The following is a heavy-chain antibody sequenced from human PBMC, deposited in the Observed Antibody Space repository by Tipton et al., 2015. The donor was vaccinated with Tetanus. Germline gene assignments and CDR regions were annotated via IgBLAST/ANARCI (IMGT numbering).Heavy chain of an antibody. Sequence: TLSLTCTVSGGSISSRSYYWSWIRQRPVKGLEWIGYIYYTGSTYYNPSLKSRVIISADTSKNQFSLKLSSVTAADTAVYYCASSVGQLWFWGQGSLVTVSS. CDR2: IYYTGST. V-gene: IGHV4-31*03. J-gene: IGHJ4*01. D-gene: IGHD5-18*01. CDR1: GGSISSRSYY. CDR3: ASSVGQLWF.